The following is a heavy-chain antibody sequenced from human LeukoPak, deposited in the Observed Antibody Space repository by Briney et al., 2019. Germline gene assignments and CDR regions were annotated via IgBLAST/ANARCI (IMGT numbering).Heavy chain of an antibody. V-gene: IGHV1-69*04. J-gene: IGHJ4*02. CDR2: IIPIFGIA. Sequence: HVASVKVSCKASGSTFSSYAISWVRQAPGQGLEWMGRIIPIFGIANYAQKFQGRVTITADKSTSTAYMELSSLRSEDTAVYYCARGSVDTAMVSEYYFDYWGQGTLVTVSS. CDR1: GSTFSSYA. CDR3: ARGSVDTAMVSEYYFDY. D-gene: IGHD5-18*01.